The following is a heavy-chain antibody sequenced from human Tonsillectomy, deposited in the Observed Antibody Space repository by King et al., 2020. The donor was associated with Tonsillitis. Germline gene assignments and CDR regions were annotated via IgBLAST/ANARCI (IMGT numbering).Heavy chain of an antibody. Sequence: LQLQESGSGLVKPSQTLSLNCVVSGGSISSGAYSWSWIRQPPGKGLEWIGYIYHSGSTDYNPSLNSRVTISLDRSKNQFSLKLSSVTAADTAVYYCARGSYDSSGYFLDAFDIWGQGTMVNVS. CDR2: IYHSGST. CDR3: ARGSYDSSGYFLDAFDI. V-gene: IGHV4-30-2*01. J-gene: IGHJ3*02. CDR1: GGSISSGAYS. D-gene: IGHD3-22*01.